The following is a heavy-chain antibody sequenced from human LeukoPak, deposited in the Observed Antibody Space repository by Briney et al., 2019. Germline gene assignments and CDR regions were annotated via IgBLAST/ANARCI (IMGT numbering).Heavy chain of an antibody. D-gene: IGHD1-1*01. CDR1: GFTFSSYS. V-gene: IGHV3-21*01. CDR2: ISSSSSYI. CDR3: AREFLSPSLEPPNDY. Sequence: GGSLRLSCAASGFTFSSYSMNWVRQAPGKGLEWVSSISSSSSYIYYADSVKGRFTISRDNAKNSLYLQMSSLRAEDTAVYYCAREFLSPSLEPPNDYWGQGTLVTVSS. J-gene: IGHJ4*02.